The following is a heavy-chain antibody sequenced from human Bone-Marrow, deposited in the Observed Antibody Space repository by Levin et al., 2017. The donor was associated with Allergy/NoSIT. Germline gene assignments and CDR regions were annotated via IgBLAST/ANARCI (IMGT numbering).Heavy chain of an antibody. CDR3: ARNWDNCSGGSCHPAFDP. D-gene: IGHD2-15*01. CDR2: ISYDGSNK. J-gene: IGHJ5*02. V-gene: IGHV3-30*04. Sequence: GGSLRLSCAASGFTFSSYAMHWVRQAPGKGLEWVAVISYDGSNKYYADSVKGRFTISRDNSKNTLYLQMNSLRAEDTAVYYCARNWDNCSGGSCHPAFDPWGQGTLVTVSS. CDR1: GFTFSSYA.